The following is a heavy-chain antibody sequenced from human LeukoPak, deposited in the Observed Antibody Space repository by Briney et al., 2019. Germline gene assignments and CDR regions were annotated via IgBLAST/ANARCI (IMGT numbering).Heavy chain of an antibody. J-gene: IGHJ4*02. V-gene: IGHV3-74*01. CDR1: GFTFSSYW. CDR2: INSDGRST. Sequence: PGGSLRLSCAASGFTFSSYWMHWVRQAPGKGLVWVSRINSDGRSTSYADSVKGRFTISRDNAKNTLYLQMNSLRAEDTAEYYCAWSRDGYNYFVHWGQGTLVTVSS. CDR3: AWSRDGYNYFVH. D-gene: IGHD5-24*01.